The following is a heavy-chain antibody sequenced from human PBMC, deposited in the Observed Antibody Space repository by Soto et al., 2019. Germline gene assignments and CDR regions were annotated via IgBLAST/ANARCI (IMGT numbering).Heavy chain of an antibody. Sequence: QVQLQESGPGLVKPSGTLSLTCAVSGGSISSSNWWSWVRQPPGKGLEWFGEIYHSGRTNYNPSLESRVTISVDKSKNQFSLKLSSVTAADTAVYYCARAPLRMPRRNWFDPWGQGTLVTVSS. CDR1: GGSISSSNW. CDR3: ARAPLRMPRRNWFDP. J-gene: IGHJ5*02. V-gene: IGHV4-4*02. CDR2: IYHSGRT. D-gene: IGHD5-12*01.